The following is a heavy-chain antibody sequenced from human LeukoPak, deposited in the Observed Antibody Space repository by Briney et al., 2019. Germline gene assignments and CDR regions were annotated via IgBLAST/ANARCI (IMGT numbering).Heavy chain of an antibody. CDR1: GFTFSSYW. CDR3: ARELGYCSSTSCPSGRYFDY. Sequence: GGSLRLSCAASGFTFSSYWMSWVRQAPGKGLEWVANIKQDGSEKYYVDSVKGRFTISRDNAKNSLYLQMNSLRAEDTAVYYCARELGYCSSTSCPSGRYFDYWGQGTLVTVSS. D-gene: IGHD2-2*01. CDR2: IKQDGSEK. V-gene: IGHV3-7*01. J-gene: IGHJ4*02.